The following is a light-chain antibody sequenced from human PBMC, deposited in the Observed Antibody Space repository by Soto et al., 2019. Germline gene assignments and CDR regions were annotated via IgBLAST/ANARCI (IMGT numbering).Light chain of an antibody. Sequence: DIQMTQSPSSLSASVGDRVTITCRASQDISVYFAWYQQKPGKVPKLLIYSASTLQSGVPSRFSGSGSGTDCTLTISNLQPEDVATDFCQKFNTAPLTFGQGTRLEIK. CDR1: QDISVY. V-gene: IGKV1-27*01. J-gene: IGKJ5*01. CDR2: SAS. CDR3: QKFNTAPLT.